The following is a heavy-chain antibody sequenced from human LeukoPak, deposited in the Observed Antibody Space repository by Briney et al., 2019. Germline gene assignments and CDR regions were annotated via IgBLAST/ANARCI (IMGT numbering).Heavy chain of an antibody. J-gene: IGHJ5*02. V-gene: IGHV3-30*18. CDR3: AKGGSWSGDP. CDR2: ISYDGSNK. CDR1: GVTFSNYG. Sequence: GGSLRLSCAASGVTFSNYGMHWVRQAPGKGLEWVAVISYDGSNKYYADSVKGRFTISRDNSKNTLYLQMNSLRAEDTAVYYCAKGGSWSGDPWGQGTLVTVSS. D-gene: IGHD2-15*01.